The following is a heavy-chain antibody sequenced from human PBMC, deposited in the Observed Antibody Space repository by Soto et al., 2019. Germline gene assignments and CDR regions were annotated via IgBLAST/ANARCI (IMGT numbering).Heavy chain of an antibody. CDR2: FDPEDGET. CDR1: GYTLTELS. Sequence: ASVKVSCKVSGYTLTELSMHWVRQAPGKGLEWMGGFDPEDGETIYAQKFQGRVTMTEDTSTDTAYMELSSLRSEDTAVYYCAKLRYFDWSTRGWFDPWGQGTLVTVSS. J-gene: IGHJ5*02. CDR3: AKLRYFDWSTRGWFDP. D-gene: IGHD3-9*01. V-gene: IGHV1-24*01.